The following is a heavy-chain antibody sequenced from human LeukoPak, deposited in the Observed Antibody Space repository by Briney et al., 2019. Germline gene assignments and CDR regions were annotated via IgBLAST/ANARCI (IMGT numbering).Heavy chain of an antibody. Sequence: PSETLSLTCAVSGGSISSSNWWNWVRQPPGKGLEWIGEIYHSGSTNYNPSLKTRVTISVDKSKNRFSLKLTSVTAADTAVYYCARASVAAPFFDYWGQGTLVTVSS. V-gene: IGHV4-4*02. D-gene: IGHD6-6*01. CDR3: ARASVAAPFFDY. J-gene: IGHJ4*02. CDR1: GGSISSSNW. CDR2: IYHSGST.